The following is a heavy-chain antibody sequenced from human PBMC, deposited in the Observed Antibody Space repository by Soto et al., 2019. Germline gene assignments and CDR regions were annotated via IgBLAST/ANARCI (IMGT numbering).Heavy chain of an antibody. CDR2: MSHSGGT. Sequence: QVQLQQWGAGLLKPSETLSLTCAVYGGFVSSGSYYWSWIRQPPGKVLEWIGEMSHSGGTHFNPSSKSRVTIPVDTSKNQFSLKMTSVTAADTALYYCARVERGTATTGVDAFDIWGPGTMVTVSS. J-gene: IGHJ3*02. V-gene: IGHV4-34*01. D-gene: IGHD1-1*01. CDR3: ARVERGTATTGVDAFDI. CDR1: GGFVSSGSYY.